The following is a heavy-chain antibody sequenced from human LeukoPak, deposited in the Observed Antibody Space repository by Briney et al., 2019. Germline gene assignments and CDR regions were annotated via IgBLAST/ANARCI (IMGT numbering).Heavy chain of an antibody. V-gene: IGHV3-53*05. D-gene: IGHD1-7*01. CDR3: AREVTGTYGDWFDP. J-gene: IGHJ5*02. CDR1: GFTVSSNY. Sequence: GGSLRLSCAASGFTVSSNYMSWVRQAPGKGLEWVSVIYSGGSTYYADSVKGRFTISRDNSKNTLYLQMNSLRAEDTAVYYCAREVTGTYGDWFDPWGQGTLVTVSS. CDR2: IYSGGST.